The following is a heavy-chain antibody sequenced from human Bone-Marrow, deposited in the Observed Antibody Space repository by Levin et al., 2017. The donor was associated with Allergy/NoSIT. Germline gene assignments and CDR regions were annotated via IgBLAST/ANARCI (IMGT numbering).Heavy chain of an antibody. CDR2: ISPGDSDT. D-gene: IGHD3-10*01. CDR1: GYSFSSYW. CDR3: ERHHASGSSHSPFRY. Sequence: GESLKISCKGSGYSFSSYWIGWVRQMPGKGPEWMGIISPGDSDTRYSPSFQGHVTISADNSISTAYLQWSSLKASDTAMYYCERHHASGSSHSPFRYWGQGTLVTVSS. V-gene: IGHV5-51*01. J-gene: IGHJ4*02.